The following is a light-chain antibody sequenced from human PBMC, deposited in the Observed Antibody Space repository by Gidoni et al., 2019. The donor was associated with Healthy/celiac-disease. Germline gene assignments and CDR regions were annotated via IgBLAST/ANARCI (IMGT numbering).Light chain of an antibody. J-gene: IGKJ5*01. CDR3: QQRSNWPPIT. CDR2: DAS. CDR1: QSVSSY. Sequence: EIVLTQSPATLSLSPGERATLSCRASQSVSSYLAWYQQKPGQPPRLLIYDASNRATGIPARFSGSGSGTDFTLTISSLEPEDFAVYYCQQRSNWPPITFXQXTRLEIK. V-gene: IGKV3-11*01.